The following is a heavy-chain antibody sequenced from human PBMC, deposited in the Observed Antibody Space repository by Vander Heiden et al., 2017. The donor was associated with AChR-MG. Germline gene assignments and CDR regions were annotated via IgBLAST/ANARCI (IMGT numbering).Heavy chain of an antibody. V-gene: IGHV3-23*01. Sequence: EVPLLESGGGLALPGGSLKLACTTSGFTFDKYAMRWVRQAPGKGLEWVSTIDGRGNNKLYAKSVKGRFTISRDNSNNTLYLEMNRLRAEDSALYYCAKDRSGIEVSGPHDFWGQGTLVTVSS. D-gene: IGHD6-19*01. J-gene: IGHJ4*02. CDR2: IDGRGNNK. CDR3: AKDRSGIEVSGPHDF. CDR1: GFTFDKYA.